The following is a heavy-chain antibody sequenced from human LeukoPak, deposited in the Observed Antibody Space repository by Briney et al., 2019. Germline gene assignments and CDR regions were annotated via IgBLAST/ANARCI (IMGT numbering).Heavy chain of an antibody. Sequence: PGGSLRLSCAASGFTFSSYAMSWVRQAPGKGLEWVSAISGSGGSTYYADSVKGRFTISRDNSKNTLYLQMNSLRAEDTAVYYCAKASSPSEYSSGWYYFDYWGQGTLVTVSS. V-gene: IGHV3-23*01. CDR1: GFTFSSYA. CDR2: ISGSGGST. J-gene: IGHJ4*02. D-gene: IGHD6-19*01. CDR3: AKASSPSEYSSGWYYFDY.